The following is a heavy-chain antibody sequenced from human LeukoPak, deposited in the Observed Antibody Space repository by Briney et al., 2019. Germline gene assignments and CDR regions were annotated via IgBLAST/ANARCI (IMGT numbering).Heavy chain of an antibody. Sequence: LETLSLTCTVSGGSISSYYWSWIRQPPGKGLEWIGYIYYSGSTNYNPSLKSRVTISVDTSKNQFSLKLSSVTAADTAVYYCARGGGYSNTRDAFDIWGQGTMVTVSS. J-gene: IGHJ3*02. CDR1: GGSISSYY. V-gene: IGHV4-59*01. CDR3: ARGGGYSNTRDAFDI. D-gene: IGHD4-11*01. CDR2: IYYSGST.